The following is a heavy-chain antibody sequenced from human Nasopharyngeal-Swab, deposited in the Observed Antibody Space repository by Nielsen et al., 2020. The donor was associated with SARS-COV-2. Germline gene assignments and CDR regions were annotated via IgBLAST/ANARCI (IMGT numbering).Heavy chain of an antibody. J-gene: IGHJ4*02. D-gene: IGHD6-6*01. CDR3: ARDTSRIAAHY. V-gene: IGHV1-69*13. CDR2: IIPIFGTA. CDR1: GGTFISYA. Sequence: SAKVSCNASGGTFISYAISWVRQAPGQGLEWMGGIIPIFGTANYAQKFQGRVTITADESTSTAYMELSSLRSEDTAVYYCARDTSRIAAHYWGQGTLVTVSS.